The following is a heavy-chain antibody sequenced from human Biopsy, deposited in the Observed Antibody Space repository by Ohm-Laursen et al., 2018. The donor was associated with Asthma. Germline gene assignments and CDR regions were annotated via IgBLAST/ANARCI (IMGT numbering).Heavy chain of an antibody. CDR2: ISYDGNHK. D-gene: IGHD1-7*01. J-gene: IGHJ4*02. V-gene: IGHV3-30*03. CDR1: GFMFRSFG. Sequence: SSLRLSCTASGFMFRSFGMHWVRQAPGKGLEWVAVISYDGNHKFYEDSVKGRFTISRDNSKNTLYLQMNSLTPDDTAVYFCARGSLGISGTIYWYDWWGQGTLVTVSS. CDR3: ARGSLGISGTIYWYDW.